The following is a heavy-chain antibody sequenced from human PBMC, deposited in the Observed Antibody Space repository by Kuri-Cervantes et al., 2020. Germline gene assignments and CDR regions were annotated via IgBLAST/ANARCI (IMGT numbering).Heavy chain of an antibody. V-gene: IGHV3-23*01. CDR2: ISGSGGST. CDR1: GFTFSSYA. Sequence: LSLTCAASGFTFSSYAMSWVRQAPGKGLEWVSAISGSGGSTYYADSVKGRFTISRDNSKNTLYLQMNSLRAEDTAVYYCAKVRDCSGGSCYGPRYYYGMDVWGQGTTVTVS. CDR3: AKVRDCSGGSCYGPRYYYGMDV. J-gene: IGHJ6*02. D-gene: IGHD2-15*01.